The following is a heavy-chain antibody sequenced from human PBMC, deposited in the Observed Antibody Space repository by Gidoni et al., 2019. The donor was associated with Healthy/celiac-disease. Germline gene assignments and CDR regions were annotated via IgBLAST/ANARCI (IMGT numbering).Heavy chain of an antibody. J-gene: IGHJ4*02. CDR3: TRSGALTGGDY. Sequence: EVQPVESGGGLVQPGRSLGLPCTGSGFTLGDYAMSWFRQAPGKGLEWVGFIRSKAYGGTTEYAASVKGRFTISRDDSKSIAYLQMNSLKTEDTAVYYCTRSGALTGGDYWGQGTLVTVSS. D-gene: IGHD1-26*01. CDR1: GFTLGDYA. CDR2: IRSKAYGGTT. V-gene: IGHV3-49*03.